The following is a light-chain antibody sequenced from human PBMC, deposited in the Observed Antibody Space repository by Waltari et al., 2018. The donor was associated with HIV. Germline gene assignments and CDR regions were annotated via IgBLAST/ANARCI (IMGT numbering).Light chain of an antibody. J-gene: IGLJ3*02. Sequence: QSALTQPASVSGSPGQSVTISCTGTSSDVAKYNYVSWYQQHPGKAPKLMIYEVSKRPSGVSNRFSGSNSGNTASLTISGLQAEDDADYYCSSFTSSTTWVFGGGTRLTVL. CDR2: EVS. CDR1: SSDVAKYNY. V-gene: IGLV2-14*01. CDR3: SSFTSSTTWV.